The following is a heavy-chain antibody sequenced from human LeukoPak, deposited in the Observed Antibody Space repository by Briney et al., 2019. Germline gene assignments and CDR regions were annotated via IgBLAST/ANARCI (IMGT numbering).Heavy chain of an antibody. Sequence: ASVKVSCKASGYTFTGYYMHWVRQAPGQGLEWMGWINPNSGGTNYAQKFQGRVTMTRNTSISTAYMELSSLRSEDTAVYYCARGGAMITFGDYYFDYWGQGTLVTVSS. CDR2: INPNSGGT. CDR3: ARGGAMITFGDYYFDY. D-gene: IGHD3-16*01. V-gene: IGHV1-2*02. J-gene: IGHJ4*02. CDR1: GYTFTGYY.